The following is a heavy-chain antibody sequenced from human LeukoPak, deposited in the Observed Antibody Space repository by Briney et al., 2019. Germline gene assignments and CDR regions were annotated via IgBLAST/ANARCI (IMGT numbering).Heavy chain of an antibody. V-gene: IGHV4-59*07. J-gene: IGHJ4*02. Sequence: SDTLSLTCTVSGGSISSYYWSWIRQPPGKGLEWIGGIYYTGSTNYNPSLKSRVTISVDTSKNQFSLKLSSVTAADTAVYYCATGRAYSSVDYWGQGTLVSVSS. D-gene: IGHD6-19*01. CDR2: IYYTGST. CDR1: GGSISSYY. CDR3: ATGRAYSSVDY.